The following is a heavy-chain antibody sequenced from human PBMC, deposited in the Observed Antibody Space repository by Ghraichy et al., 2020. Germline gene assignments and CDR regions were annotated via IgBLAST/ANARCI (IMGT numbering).Heavy chain of an antibody. CDR2: ISGSGSTI. CDR1: GLSFSTWN. J-gene: IGHJ3*02. CDR3: AGAFDI. V-gene: IGHV3-48*02. Sequence: GGSLRLSCAASGLSFSTWNMNWVRQAPGKGLQWVSYISGSGSTIYYADSVKGRFTISRDNARNSLYLQMNSLRDEDTAVYYCAGAFDIWGQGTMVTVSS.